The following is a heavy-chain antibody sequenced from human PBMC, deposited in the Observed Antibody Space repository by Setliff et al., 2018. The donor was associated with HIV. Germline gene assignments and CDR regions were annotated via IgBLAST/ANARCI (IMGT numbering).Heavy chain of an antibody. Sequence: SETLSLTCTVSGASISSGDYYWTWLRQPPGKGLEWIGYICYSGSTYYNPSLKSRVTISVDTSKNQFSLKLNAVTAADTAVYYCARDPDATSGYANYYFDLWGRGTLVTVSS. V-gene: IGHV4-30-4*08. D-gene: IGHD3-22*01. CDR1: GASISSGDYY. CDR2: ICYSGST. CDR3: ARDPDATSGYANYYFDL. J-gene: IGHJ2*01.